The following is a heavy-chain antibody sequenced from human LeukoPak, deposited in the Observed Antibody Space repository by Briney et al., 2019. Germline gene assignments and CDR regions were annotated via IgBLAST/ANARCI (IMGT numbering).Heavy chain of an antibody. CDR1: GYTFTTYD. J-gene: IGHJ4*02. V-gene: IGHV1-8*01. CDR3: ARVAGNCGGDCYRLLY. CDR2: MNPNSGNT. Sequence: GASVKVSCKASGYTFTTYDINWVRQAPGQGLEWLGWMNPNSGNTGYAQKFQGRVTVTRNISITTAYMELTNLRSEDTAVYYCARVAGNCGGDCYRLLYWGQGTLVTVSS. D-gene: IGHD2-21*01.